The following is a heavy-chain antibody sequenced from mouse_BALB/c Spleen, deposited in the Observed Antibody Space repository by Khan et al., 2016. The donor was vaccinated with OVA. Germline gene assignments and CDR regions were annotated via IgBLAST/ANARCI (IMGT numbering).Heavy chain of an antibody. CDR1: GFTFSTYG. D-gene: IGHD4-1*01. J-gene: IGHJ3*01. Sequence: EVQLVESGGDLVKPGGSLRLSCAASGFTFSTYGMSWVRQPPDKRLEWVATINSDGDYTYYPDTVKGRFTIYRNYAENTLYLQMSSLQSEDTAIYYCASHLTGSFAYGRQGTLVTVSA. CDR2: INSDGDYT. V-gene: IGHV5-6*01. CDR3: ASHLTGSFAY.